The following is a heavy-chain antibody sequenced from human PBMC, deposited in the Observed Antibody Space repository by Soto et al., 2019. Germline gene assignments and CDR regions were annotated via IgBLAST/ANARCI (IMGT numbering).Heavy chain of an antibody. CDR2: INHSGST. V-gene: IGHV4-34*01. D-gene: IGHD3-3*01. Sequence: PSETLSLTCAVYGGSFSGYYGSWIRQPPGKGLEWIGEINHSGSTNYNPSLKSRVTISVDTSKNQFSLRLSSVTAADTAVYYCARGYYDFWSGYYYYYYYGMDVWGQGTTVTVSS. J-gene: IGHJ6*02. CDR1: GGSFSGYY. CDR3: ARGYYDFWSGYYYYYYYGMDV.